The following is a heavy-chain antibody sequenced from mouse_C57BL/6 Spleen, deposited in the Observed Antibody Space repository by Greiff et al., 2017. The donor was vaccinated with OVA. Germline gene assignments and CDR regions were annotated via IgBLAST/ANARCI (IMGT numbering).Heavy chain of an antibody. CDR2: INPNNGGT. J-gene: IGHJ1*03. CDR3: ARVYYYGSSYSYFDV. CDR1: GYTFTDYN. V-gene: IGHV1-18*01. D-gene: IGHD1-1*01. Sequence: EVQLQQSGPELVKPGASVKIPCKASGYTFTDYNMDWVKQSHGKSLEWIGDINPNNGGTIYNQKFKGKATLTVDKSSSTAYMELRSLTSEDTAVYYCARVYYYGSSYSYFDVWGTGTTVTVSS.